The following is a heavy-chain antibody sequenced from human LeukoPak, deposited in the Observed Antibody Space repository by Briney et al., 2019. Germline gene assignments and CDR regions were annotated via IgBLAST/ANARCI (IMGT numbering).Heavy chain of an antibody. Sequence: SETLSLTCTVSGGSISSYYWSWIRQPAGKGLEWIGRIYTSGSTNYNPSLKSRVTMSVDTSKNQFSLKLSSVTAADTAVYYCARGLNYYDSSGPNWFDPWGQGTLVTVSS. V-gene: IGHV4-4*07. J-gene: IGHJ5*02. D-gene: IGHD3-22*01. CDR1: GGSISSYY. CDR2: IYTSGST. CDR3: ARGLNYYDSSGPNWFDP.